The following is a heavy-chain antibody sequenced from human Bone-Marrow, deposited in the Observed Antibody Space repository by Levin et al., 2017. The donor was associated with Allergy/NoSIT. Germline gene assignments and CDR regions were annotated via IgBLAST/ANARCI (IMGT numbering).Heavy chain of an antibody. J-gene: IGHJ6*02. CDR3: ARVTGILDDAMDV. V-gene: IGHV1-2*02. CDR1: GYTFTGYY. Sequence: ASVKVSCKASGYTFTGYYIHWVRQAPGQGLEWMGWNNPNSGATNYAEKFQGRVTITSDTSISTAYLELSWLRSDDTAVFYCARVTGILDDAMDVWGQGTTVTVSS. D-gene: IGHD2-15*01. CDR2: NNPNSGAT.